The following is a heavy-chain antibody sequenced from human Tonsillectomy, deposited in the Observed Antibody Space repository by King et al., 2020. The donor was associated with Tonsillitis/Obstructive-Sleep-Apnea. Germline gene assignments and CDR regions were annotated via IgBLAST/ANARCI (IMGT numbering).Heavy chain of an antibody. V-gene: IGHV1-69*04. D-gene: IGHD6-6*01. CDR2: IIPILGIA. CDR1: GGTFSSYA. CDR3: AREDEYSSPYYFDY. Sequence: QLVQSGAEVKKPGSSVKVSCKASGGTFSSYAISWVRQAPGQGLEWMGRIIPILGIANYAQKFQGRVTITAAKSTSTAYMELSSLRSEDTAVYYCAREDEYSSPYYFDYWGQGTLVTVSS. J-gene: IGHJ4*02.